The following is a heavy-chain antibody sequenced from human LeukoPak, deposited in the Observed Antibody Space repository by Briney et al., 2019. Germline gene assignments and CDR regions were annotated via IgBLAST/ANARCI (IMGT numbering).Heavy chain of an antibody. CDR2: INPNSGGT. D-gene: IGHD3-9*01. V-gene: IGHV1-2*02. Sequence: VASVKVSCKASGHTFTGYYMHWVRQAPGQGLEWMGWINPNSGGTNYAQKFQGRVTMTRDTSISTAYMELSRLRSDDTAVYYCARDFFDWLSYYFDYWGQGTLVTVSS. CDR3: ARDFFDWLSYYFDY. J-gene: IGHJ4*02. CDR1: GHTFTGYY.